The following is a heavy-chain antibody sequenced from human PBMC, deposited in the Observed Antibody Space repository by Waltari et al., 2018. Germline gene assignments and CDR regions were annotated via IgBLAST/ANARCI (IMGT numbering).Heavy chain of an antibody. Sequence: QVQLQQWGAGLLKPSETLSLTCAVYGGSFSGYYWSWIRQPPGKGLEWIGEINHSGSTNYNPSLKSRVTISVDTSKNQFSLKLSSVTAADTAVYYCARGIPEWLARGGYYYYYMDVWGKGTTVTVSS. CDR1: GGSFSGYY. CDR3: ARGIPEWLARGGYYYYYMDV. J-gene: IGHJ6*03. D-gene: IGHD6-19*01. CDR2: INHSGST. V-gene: IGHV4-34*01.